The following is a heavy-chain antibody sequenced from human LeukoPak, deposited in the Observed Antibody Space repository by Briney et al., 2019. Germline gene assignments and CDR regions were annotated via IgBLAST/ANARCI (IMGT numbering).Heavy chain of an antibody. CDR3: ARPSYYDFWSGYLFDY. Sequence: ASVKVSCKASGYTFTGYYMHWVRQAPGQGLEWMGWINPNSGGTNYAQKFQGRVTMTRDTSISTAYMELSRLRSDDTAAYYCARPSYYDFWSGYLFDYWGQGTLVTVSS. D-gene: IGHD3-3*01. J-gene: IGHJ4*02. CDR1: GYTFTGYY. CDR2: INPNSGGT. V-gene: IGHV1-2*02.